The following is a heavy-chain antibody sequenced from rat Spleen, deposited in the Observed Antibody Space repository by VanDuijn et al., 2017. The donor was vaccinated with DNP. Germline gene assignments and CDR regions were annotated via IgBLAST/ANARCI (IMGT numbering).Heavy chain of an antibody. CDR1: GFTFSDYN. V-gene: IGHV5-7*01. Sequence: EVQLVESGGGLVQPGRSLKLSCAASGFTFSDYNMAWVRQAPKKGLEWVATISYDGSSTYYRDSVKGRFTISRDNAKSTLYLQMDSLRSEDTATYYCARHRYGSFDYWGQGVMVTVSS. D-gene: IGHD1-3*01. CDR3: ARHRYGSFDY. J-gene: IGHJ2*01. CDR2: ISYDGSST.